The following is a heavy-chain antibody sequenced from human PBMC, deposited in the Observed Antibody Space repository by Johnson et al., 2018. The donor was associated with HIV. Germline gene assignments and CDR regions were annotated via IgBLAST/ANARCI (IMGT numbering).Heavy chain of an antibody. Sequence: VQLVESGGGVVQPGRSLRLSCAASGFTFSSYGMHWVRQAPGKGLEWVAVIRYDGSNKYYADSVKGRFTISRDNSKNTLYLQMNSLRAEDTAVYYCAKDKDAFDIWGQGTMVTVSS. CDR3: AKDKDAFDI. J-gene: IGHJ3*02. CDR2: IRYDGSNK. CDR1: GFTFSSYG. V-gene: IGHV3-30*02.